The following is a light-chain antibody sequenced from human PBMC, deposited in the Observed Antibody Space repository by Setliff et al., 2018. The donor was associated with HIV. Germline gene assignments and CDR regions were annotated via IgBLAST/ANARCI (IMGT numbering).Light chain of an antibody. CDR1: SSDIGSHNH. J-gene: IGLJ2*01. Sequence: QSVLTQPPSASGSPGQSVAISCTGTSSDIGSHNHVSWYQQYPGKAPKLMIYELSQRPSGVPDRFSGSKSGNTASLTISGLQAEDEADYYCGSYTDSRIVVFGGGTKVTVL. CDR3: GSYTDSRIVV. V-gene: IGLV2-8*01. CDR2: ELS.